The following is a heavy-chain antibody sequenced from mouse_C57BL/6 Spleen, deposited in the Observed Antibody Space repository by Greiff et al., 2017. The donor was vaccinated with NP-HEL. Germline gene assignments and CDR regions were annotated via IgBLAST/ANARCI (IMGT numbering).Heavy chain of an antibody. V-gene: IGHV1-15*01. Sequence: VKLMESGAELVRPGASVTLSCKASGYTFTDYEMHWVKQTPVHGLEWIGAIDPETGGTAYNQKFKGKAILTADKSSSTAYMELRSLTSEDSAVYYCTRITGPYYFDYWGQGTTLTVSS. CDR3: TRITGPYYFDY. CDR1: GYTFTDYE. J-gene: IGHJ2*01. D-gene: IGHD4-1*01. CDR2: IDPETGGT.